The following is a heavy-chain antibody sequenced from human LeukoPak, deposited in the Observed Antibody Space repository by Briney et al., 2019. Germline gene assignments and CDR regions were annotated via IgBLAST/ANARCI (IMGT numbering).Heavy chain of an antibody. J-gene: IGHJ6*04. Sequence: KAGGSLRLSCAASGFTFSSYSMNWVRQAPGKGLEWVSSISSSSSYIYYADSVKGGFTIYRDNAKNSLYLQMNSLRAGDTAVYYCAELGITMIGGVWGKGTTVTISS. V-gene: IGHV3-21*01. CDR2: ISSSSSYI. CDR1: GFTFSSYS. D-gene: IGHD3-10*02. CDR3: AELGITMIGGV.